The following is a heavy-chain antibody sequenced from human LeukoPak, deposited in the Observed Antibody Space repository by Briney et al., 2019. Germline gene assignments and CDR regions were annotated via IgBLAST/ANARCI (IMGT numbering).Heavy chain of an antibody. J-gene: IGHJ4*02. CDR2: IGPNGAST. CDR1: GVTFSNHL. Sequence: GGSVRLSCSTSGVTFSNHLIHWVRQAPGKGLEYVLSIGPNGASTLYADSVKSRITISRDNSKNTLYLQMNSLRAEDTAVFYCARSAHSSAFDYWGQGTLVTVSS. CDR3: ARSAHSSAFDY. V-gene: IGHV3-64*04. D-gene: IGHD6-6*01.